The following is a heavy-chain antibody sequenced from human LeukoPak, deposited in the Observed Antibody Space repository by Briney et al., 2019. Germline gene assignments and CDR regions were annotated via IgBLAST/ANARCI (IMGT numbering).Heavy chain of an antibody. Sequence: SETLSLTCTVSGGSISGYYWSWIRQPPGKGLEWIGYIYYSGNSNYNPSLKSRVTISADTSKNQFSLNLSSVTAADTAVYYCARDSRSYGFFDYWGQGTLVTVSS. D-gene: IGHD5-18*01. V-gene: IGHV4-59*01. J-gene: IGHJ4*02. CDR2: IYYSGNS. CDR3: ARDSRSYGFFDY. CDR1: GGSISGYY.